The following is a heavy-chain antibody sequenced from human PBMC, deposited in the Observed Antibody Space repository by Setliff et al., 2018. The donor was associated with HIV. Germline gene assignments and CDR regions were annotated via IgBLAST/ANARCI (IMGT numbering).Heavy chain of an antibody. J-gene: IGHJ3*02. CDR1: GGSFTSRSYY. D-gene: IGHD3-3*01. V-gene: IGHV4-39*01. Sequence: PSETLSLTCTVSGGSFTSRSYYWGWIRQPPGKGLEWIGSIFYSGITYHNPSLKSRVTISVDTSKSQFSLNLTSVTAADTAVYYCARSKTFYDFWGGYYTHGAFKIWGLGTMVTVSS. CDR2: IFYSGIT. CDR3: ARSKTFYDFWGGYYTHGAFKI.